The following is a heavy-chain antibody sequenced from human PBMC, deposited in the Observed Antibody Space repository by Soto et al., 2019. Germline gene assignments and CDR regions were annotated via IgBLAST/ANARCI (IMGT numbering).Heavy chain of an antibody. CDR3: AGSISGDPCFDP. CDR2: IFYSGST. J-gene: IGHJ5*01. D-gene: IGHD2-21*01. Sequence: SETLSLTCTVSGGSISSYYWSWIRQPPGKRLEWIGYIFYSGSTNYDPSLKSLVTISLDTSRNQFSLNLRSVTAADTAVYYCAGSISGDPCFDPWGQGTLVTVSS. CDR1: GGSISSYY. V-gene: IGHV4-59*01.